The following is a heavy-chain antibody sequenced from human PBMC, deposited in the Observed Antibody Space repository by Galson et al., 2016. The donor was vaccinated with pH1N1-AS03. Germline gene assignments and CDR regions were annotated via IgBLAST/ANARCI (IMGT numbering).Heavy chain of an antibody. Sequence: PALVKPTQTLTLTCTFSGLSLRASGVGVGWIRQPPGKALEWLALIYWDGDKRYSPSLKSRLTITKDTSKNQVVLTMTNMDPVDTATYYCGNRFFYTGYDSDYFDYWGQGMLVTVSS. V-gene: IGHV2-5*02. CDR1: GLSLRASGVG. D-gene: IGHD5-12*01. CDR2: IYWDGDK. CDR3: GNRFFYTGYDSDYFDY. J-gene: IGHJ4*02.